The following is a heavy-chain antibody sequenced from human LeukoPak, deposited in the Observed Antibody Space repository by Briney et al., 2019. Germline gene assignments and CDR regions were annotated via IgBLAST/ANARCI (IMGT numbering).Heavy chain of an antibody. D-gene: IGHD6-6*01. Sequence: PSETLSLTCTVSGGSISSYYWSWIRQPPGKGLEWIGYIYTSGSTNYNPSLQSRVTISVDTSKNQFSLKLSSATAADTAVYYCARHLGRTTIAAYWGQGTLVTVSS. CDR2: IYTSGST. V-gene: IGHV4-4*09. CDR1: GGSISSYY. J-gene: IGHJ4*02. CDR3: ARHLGRTTIAAY.